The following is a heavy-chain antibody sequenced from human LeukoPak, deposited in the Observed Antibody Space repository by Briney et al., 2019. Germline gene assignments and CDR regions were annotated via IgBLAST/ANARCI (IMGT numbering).Heavy chain of an antibody. D-gene: IGHD4-17*01. CDR2: IYSGGST. CDR1: GLSVSSNY. V-gene: IGHV3-66*02. Sequence: PGGSLRLSCGASGLSVSSNYMSWVRQAPGKGLEWVSVIYSGGSTYYSDSVKGRFTISRDNSKNTLCLQMNSLRAEDTAVYYCARSRGLRFDYWGQGTLVTVSS. J-gene: IGHJ4*02. CDR3: ARSRGLRFDY.